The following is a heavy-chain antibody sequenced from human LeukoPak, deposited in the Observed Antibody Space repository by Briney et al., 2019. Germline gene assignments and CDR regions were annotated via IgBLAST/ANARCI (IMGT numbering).Heavy chain of an antibody. CDR2: IYYSGST. CDR3: ARKSSSSGGLDYYYYYMDV. D-gene: IGHD6-6*01. CDR1: GGSISSGDYY. J-gene: IGHJ6*03. Sequence: PSETLSLTCTVSGGSISSGDYYWSWIRQPPGKGLEWIGYIYYSGSTYYNPSLESRVTISVDTSKNQFSLKLSSVTAADTAVYYCARKSSSSGGLDYYYYYMDVWGKGTTVTVSS. V-gene: IGHV4-30-4*08.